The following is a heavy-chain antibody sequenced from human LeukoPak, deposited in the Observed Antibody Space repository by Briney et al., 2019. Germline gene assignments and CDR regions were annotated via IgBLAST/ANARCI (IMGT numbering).Heavy chain of an antibody. Sequence: GGSLRLSCTVSGLTFGDYAMSWVRQAPGKGLEWVSHIISSAASTDYADSVKGRFTISRDNSKNTLYLQMTSLRAEDTAVYYCAKSAPSTYWGQGTLVTVSS. J-gene: IGHJ4*02. D-gene: IGHD1-1*01. CDR2: IISSAAST. V-gene: IGHV3-23*01. CDR1: GLTFGDYA. CDR3: AKSAPSTY.